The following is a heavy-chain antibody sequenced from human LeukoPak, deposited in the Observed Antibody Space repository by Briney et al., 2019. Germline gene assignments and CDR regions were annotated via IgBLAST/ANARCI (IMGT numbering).Heavy chain of an antibody. V-gene: IGHV4-31*03. Sequence: PSETLSLTCTVSGGSISSGGYYWSWIRQHPGKGLEWIGYIYYSGSTYYNPSLKSRVTISVDTSKNQFSLKLSSVTAADTAVYYCARDESGYASGWPYFDYWGQGTLVTVSS. CDR3: ARDESGYASGWPYFDY. CDR1: GGSISSGGYY. CDR2: IYYSGST. D-gene: IGHD5-12*01. J-gene: IGHJ4*02.